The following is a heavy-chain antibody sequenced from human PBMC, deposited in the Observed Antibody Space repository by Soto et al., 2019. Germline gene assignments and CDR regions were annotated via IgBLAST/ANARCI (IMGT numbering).Heavy chain of an antibody. V-gene: IGHV3-23*01. D-gene: IGHD6-13*01. CDR2: ISASGSST. CDR3: AKGSSSWQGYFDY. J-gene: IGHJ4*02. Sequence: LRLSCAASGFTFSSYAMSWVRQAPGKGLEWVSAISASGSSTYYADSVKGRFTISRDNSKNTLYLQMNSLRAEDTAIFYCAKGSSSWQGYFDYWGQGTLVTVSS. CDR1: GFTFSSYA.